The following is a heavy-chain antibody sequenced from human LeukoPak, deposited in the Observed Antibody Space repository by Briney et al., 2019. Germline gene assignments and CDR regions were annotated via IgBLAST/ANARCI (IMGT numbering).Heavy chain of an antibody. CDR2: IIPIFGTA. Sequence: TSVKGSCKASGGTFSSYAISWVRQAPGQGLEWMGGIIPIFGTANYAQKFQGRVTITADESTSTAYMELSSLRSEDTAVYYCARAGGITMVRGVPYYYYYYGMDVWGKGTTVTVSS. CDR3: ARAGGITMVRGVPYYYYYYGMDV. D-gene: IGHD3-10*01. J-gene: IGHJ6*04. V-gene: IGHV1-69*13. CDR1: GGTFSSYA.